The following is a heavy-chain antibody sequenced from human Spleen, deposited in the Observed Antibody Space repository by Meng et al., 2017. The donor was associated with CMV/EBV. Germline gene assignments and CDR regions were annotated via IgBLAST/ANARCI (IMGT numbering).Heavy chain of an antibody. CDR2: IYYSGST. CDR3: ARDMIVSGAFDY. J-gene: IGHJ4*02. V-gene: IGHV4-30-4*08. Sequence: QVQLQEAGPGLVKPSQTLSLTCTVSGGSISSGDYYWSWIRPPPGKGLEWIGYIYYSGSTYYNPSLKSRVTISVDTSKNQFSLKLSSVTAADTAVYYCARDMIVSGAFDYWGQGTLVTVSS. CDR1: GGSISSGDYY. D-gene: IGHD3-22*01.